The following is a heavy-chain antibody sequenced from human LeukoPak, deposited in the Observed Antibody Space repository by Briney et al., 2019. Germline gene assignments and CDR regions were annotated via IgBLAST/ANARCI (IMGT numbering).Heavy chain of an antibody. CDR2: INTDGTVT. CDR3: ATKQWLAPPPDS. CDR1: GFTFSKYW. V-gene: IGHV3-74*01. D-gene: IGHD6-19*01. J-gene: IGHJ4*02. Sequence: GGPLSLSCAASGFTFSKYWMLWVPQPPGKGLKSVSRINTDGTVTTYADSVKGRFTVSRDNADNTMFLQMNSVRDEDTAVYYCATKQWLAPPPDSWGQGTPVTVSS.